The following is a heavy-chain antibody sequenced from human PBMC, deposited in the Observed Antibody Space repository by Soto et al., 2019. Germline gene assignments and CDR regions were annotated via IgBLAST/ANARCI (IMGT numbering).Heavy chain of an antibody. D-gene: IGHD6-13*01. Sequence: TGGSLRLSCAASGFTFSSYPMSWVRQAPGKGLEWVAVIWYDGSNKYYADSVKGRFTISRDNSKNTLYLQMNSLRAEDTAVYYCARDLWYSSSWYSGASDIWGQGTMVTVSS. V-gene: IGHV3-33*08. CDR1: GFTFSSYP. J-gene: IGHJ3*02. CDR3: ARDLWYSSSWYSGASDI. CDR2: IWYDGSNK.